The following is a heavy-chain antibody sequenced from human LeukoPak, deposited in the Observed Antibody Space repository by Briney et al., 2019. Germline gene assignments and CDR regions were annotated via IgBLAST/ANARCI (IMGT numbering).Heavy chain of an antibody. V-gene: IGHV1-2*02. D-gene: IGHD2-15*01. CDR2: MNSNSGGA. CDR3: ARGHCSIGTCDVFYFDY. Sequence: ASVKVSCKASGYTFTDYFMHWVRQAPGQGLEWMGWMNSNSGGANYAQKFQGRDTTTRDTSTSTAYMELSSLRSDDSAVYYCARGHCSIGTCDVFYFDYWGQGILVTVSS. J-gene: IGHJ4*02. CDR1: GYTFTDYF.